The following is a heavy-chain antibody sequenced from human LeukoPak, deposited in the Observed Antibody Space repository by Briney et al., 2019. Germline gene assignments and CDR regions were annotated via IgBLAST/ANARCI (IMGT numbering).Heavy chain of an antibody. CDR3: ARSDYGTGRYAFYFDY. V-gene: IGHV3-7*04. J-gene: IGHJ4*02. CDR2: IKQDGSEK. Sequence: GGSLRLSCAASGFTFSSYWMSWVRQAPGKGLEWVANIKQDGSEKYYVDSVKGRFTISRDNAKNSLYLQMDSLRDEDTAVYYCARSDYGTGRYAFYFDYWGQGTQVTVSS. CDR1: GFTFSSYW. D-gene: IGHD3-10*01.